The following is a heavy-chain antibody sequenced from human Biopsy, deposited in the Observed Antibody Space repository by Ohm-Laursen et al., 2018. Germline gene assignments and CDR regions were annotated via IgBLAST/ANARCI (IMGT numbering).Heavy chain of an antibody. V-gene: IGHV3-66*01. J-gene: IGHJ1*01. CDR2: IHGDFGI. Sequence: GSLRLSCTASEFTVSSNYMAWVRQAPGKGLEWVSIIHGDFGIYYADSVKGRFTISSDTSKNTLYLQMNSLRAEDTAVYFCEGGEDYLHHWGQGTLVTVSA. CDR3: EGGEDYLHH. CDR1: EFTVSSNY.